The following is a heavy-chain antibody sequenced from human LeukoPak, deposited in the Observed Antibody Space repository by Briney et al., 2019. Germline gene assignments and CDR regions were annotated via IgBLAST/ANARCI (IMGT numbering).Heavy chain of an antibody. J-gene: IGHJ4*02. Sequence: GGSLRLSCAVFEFTVSSNYMSWVRQAPGKGLEWVSVIYSGAGTHYADSVKGRFTISRDNSKNTLYLQMNSLRVEDTAVYYRARGSSGYSFDYWGQGTLVTVS. D-gene: IGHD3-22*01. V-gene: IGHV3-53*01. CDR3: ARGSSGYSFDY. CDR1: EFTVSSNY. CDR2: IYSGAGT.